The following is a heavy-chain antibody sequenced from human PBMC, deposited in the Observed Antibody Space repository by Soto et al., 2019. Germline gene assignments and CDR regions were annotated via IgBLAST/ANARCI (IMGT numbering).Heavy chain of an antibody. CDR2: IIPIVTTP. V-gene: IGHV1-69*01. CDR1: GGTFSSYA. J-gene: IGHJ6*02. CDR3: ARVGYNVWSLYHYYGMAV. D-gene: IGHD3-16*01. Sequence: QVRLVQSGAEVKKPGSSVKVSCEASGGTFSSYAVTGVRQAPGQGLEWMGGIIPIVTTPNYAQKFQGRLTLSADQSTSTSYMELGRLRSEDTGVYYCARVGYNVWSLYHYYGMAVWGQGTTVIVSS.